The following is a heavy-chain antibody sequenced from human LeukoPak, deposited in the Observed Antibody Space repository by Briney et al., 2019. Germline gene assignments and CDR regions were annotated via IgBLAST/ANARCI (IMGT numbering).Heavy chain of an antibody. D-gene: IGHD6-13*01. CDR3: ARAHLVIAAAGTVYYYYGMDV. V-gene: IGHV1-69*04. CDR1: GFTFSSYA. Sequence: GGSLRLSCAASGFTFSSYAISWVRQAPGQGLEWMGRIIPILGIANYAQKFQGRVTITADKSTSTAYMELSSLRSEDTAVYYCARAHLVIAAAGTVYYYYGMDVWGQGTTVTVSS. J-gene: IGHJ6*02. CDR2: IIPILGIA.